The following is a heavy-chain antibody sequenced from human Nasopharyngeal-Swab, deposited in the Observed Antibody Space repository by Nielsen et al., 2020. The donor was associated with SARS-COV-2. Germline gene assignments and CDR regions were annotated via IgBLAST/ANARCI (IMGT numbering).Heavy chain of an antibody. Sequence: SETLSLTCAVSGDSISSYYWGWIRQPPGKGLEWIGSIYYSGSTYYNPSLKSRVTISVDTSKNQFSLKLSSVTAADTAVYYCAVSSGWFDYWGQGTLVTVSS. CDR2: IYYSGST. J-gene: IGHJ4*02. D-gene: IGHD6-19*01. CDR1: GDSISSYY. CDR3: AVSSGWFDY. V-gene: IGHV4-39*01.